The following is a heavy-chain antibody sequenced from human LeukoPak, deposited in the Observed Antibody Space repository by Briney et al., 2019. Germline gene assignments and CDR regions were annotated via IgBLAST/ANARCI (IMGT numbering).Heavy chain of an antibody. V-gene: IGHV3-48*04. D-gene: IGHD2-21*02. CDR3: ASGIVVVTAAEYFQH. J-gene: IGHJ1*01. CDR2: ISSSGSTI. Sequence: PGGSLRLSCAASGFTFSSYSMSWIRQAPGKGLEWVSYISSSGSTIYYADSVKGRFTISRDNAKNSLYLQMNSLRAEDTAVYYCASGIVVVTAAEYFQHWGQGTLVTVSS. CDR1: GFTFSSYS.